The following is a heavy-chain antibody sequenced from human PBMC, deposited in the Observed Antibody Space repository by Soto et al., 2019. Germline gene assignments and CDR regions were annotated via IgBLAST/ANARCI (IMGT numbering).Heavy chain of an antibody. Sequence: GGSLRLSCAASGFTFDDYAMHWVRQAPGKGLEWVSGLSWNSGIIDYADSVKGRFTISRDNPKNTLYLQMNSLRVEDTAVYYCAKDSQLRYFDWSSNNYYGMDVWGQGTTVTVSS. CDR1: GFTFDDYA. CDR3: AKDSQLRYFDWSSNNYYGMDV. CDR2: LSWNSGII. J-gene: IGHJ6*02. D-gene: IGHD3-9*01. V-gene: IGHV3-9*01.